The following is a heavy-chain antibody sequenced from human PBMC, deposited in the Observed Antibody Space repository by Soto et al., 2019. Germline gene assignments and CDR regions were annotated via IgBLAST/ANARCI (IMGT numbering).Heavy chain of an antibody. CDR3: ARLGGLLGYYYYYGMDV. J-gene: IGHJ6*02. Sequence: PGESLKISCRGSGYSFTSYWIGWVRQMPGKVLEWMGIIYPGDSDTRYSPSFQGQVTISADKSISTAYLQWSSLKASDTAMYYCARLGGLLGYYYYYGMDVWGQGXTVTVYS. D-gene: IGHD3-16*01. CDR2: IYPGDSDT. CDR1: GYSFTSYW. V-gene: IGHV5-51*01.